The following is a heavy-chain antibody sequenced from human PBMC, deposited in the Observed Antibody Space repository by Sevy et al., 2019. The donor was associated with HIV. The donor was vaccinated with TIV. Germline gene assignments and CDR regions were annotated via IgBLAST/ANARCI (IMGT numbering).Heavy chain of an antibody. V-gene: IGHV1-18*01. CDR3: VRGTTFYDFWTGGDY. J-gene: IGHJ4*02. Sequence: ASVKVSCKASGYTFTNYAISWVRQAPGQGLEWMGWISGLNGETKNAEKFQGRFTMTTDTSTKTAYMELRSLRSDDTAVYYCVRGTTFYDFWTGGDYWGQGTLVTVSS. CDR1: GYTFTNYA. CDR2: ISGLNGET. D-gene: IGHD3-3*01.